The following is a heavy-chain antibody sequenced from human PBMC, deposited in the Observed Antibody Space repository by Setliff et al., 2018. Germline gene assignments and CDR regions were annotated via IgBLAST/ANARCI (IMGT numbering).Heavy chain of an antibody. V-gene: IGHV3-21*04. CDR1: GFAFASHN. J-gene: IGHJ4*02. Sequence: GGFLRLSCAASGFAFASHNMLWVRQAPGKGLEWVAAISSANNYLVYADSVKGRFTISRDNAKNSVYLQMNSLRAEDTAIYYCATTRVWIPVLDSCGQGTLVTVSS. CDR3: ATTRVWIPVLDS. D-gene: IGHD5-18*01. CDR2: ISSANNYL.